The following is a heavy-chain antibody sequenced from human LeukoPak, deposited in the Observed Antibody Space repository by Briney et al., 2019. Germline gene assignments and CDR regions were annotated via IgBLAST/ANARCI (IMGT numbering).Heavy chain of an antibody. CDR1: GGSFSGYY. CDR2: INHSGST. Sequence: SETLSLTCAVYGGSFSGYYWSWIRQPPGKGLEWIGEINHSGSTNYNPSLKGRVTISVDTSKNQFSLKLSSVTAADMAVYYCARANTGYYYGSGRGMDVWGQGTTVTISS. D-gene: IGHD3-10*01. CDR3: ARANTGYYYGSGRGMDV. J-gene: IGHJ6*02. V-gene: IGHV4-34*01.